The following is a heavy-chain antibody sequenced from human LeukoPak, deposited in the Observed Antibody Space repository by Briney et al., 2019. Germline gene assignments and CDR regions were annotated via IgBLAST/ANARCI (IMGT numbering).Heavy chain of an antibody. CDR2: ISGSGGST. Sequence: GGSLRLSCAASGFTFSSYAMSWVRQAPGKGLEWVSAISGSGGSTYYADSVKGRFTISRDNSKNTLYLQMNSLRSEDTAVYYCAKDSIAVAVFSWFDPWGQGTLVTVSS. V-gene: IGHV3-23*01. CDR1: GFTFSSYA. D-gene: IGHD6-19*01. J-gene: IGHJ5*02. CDR3: AKDSIAVAVFSWFDP.